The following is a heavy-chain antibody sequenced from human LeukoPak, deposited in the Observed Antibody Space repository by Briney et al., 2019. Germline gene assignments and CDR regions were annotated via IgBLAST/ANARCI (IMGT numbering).Heavy chain of an antibody. Sequence: GGSLRLSCAASGFTFSSYGMHWVRQAPGKGLEWVAFIRYDGSNKYYADSVKGRFTISRDNSKNTLYLQMNSLRAEDTAVYYCAKSRSGSANWALQIFDNWGQGALVTVSS. CDR2: IRYDGSNK. CDR1: GFTFSSYG. J-gene: IGHJ4*02. V-gene: IGHV3-30*02. D-gene: IGHD1-1*01. CDR3: AKSRSGSANWALQIFDN.